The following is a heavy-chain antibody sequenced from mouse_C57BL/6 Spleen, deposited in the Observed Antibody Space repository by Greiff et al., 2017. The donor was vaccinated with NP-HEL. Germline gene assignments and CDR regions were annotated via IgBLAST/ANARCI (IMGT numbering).Heavy chain of an antibody. CDR1: GFSLTSYA. V-gene: IGHV2-9-1*01. CDR2: IWTGGGT. D-gene: IGHD2-4*01. Sequence: VKVVESGPGLVAPSQSLSITCTVSGFSLTSYAISWVRQPPGKGLEWLGVIWTGGGTNYNSALKSRLSISKDNSKSQVFLKMNSLQTDDTARYYCASIYYDYDWYFDVWGTGTTVTVSS. CDR3: ASIYYDYDWYFDV. J-gene: IGHJ1*03.